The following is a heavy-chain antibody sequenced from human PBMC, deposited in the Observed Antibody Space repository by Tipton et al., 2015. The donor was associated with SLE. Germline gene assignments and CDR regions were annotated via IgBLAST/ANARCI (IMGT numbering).Heavy chain of an antibody. D-gene: IGHD3-22*01. Sequence: SLRLSCAASGFTFSSYEMNWVRQAPGKGLEWVSSISSSSSYIYYADSVKGRFTISRDNAKNSLYLQMNSLRAEDTAVYYCARVYDSSGYFPWGQGTLVTVSS. CDR1: GFTFSSYE. V-gene: IGHV3-21*01. CDR2: ISSSSSYI. CDR3: ARVYDSSGYFP. J-gene: IGHJ5*02.